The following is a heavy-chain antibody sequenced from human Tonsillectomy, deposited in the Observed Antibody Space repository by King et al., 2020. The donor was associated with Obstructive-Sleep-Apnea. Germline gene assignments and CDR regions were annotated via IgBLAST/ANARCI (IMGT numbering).Heavy chain of an antibody. V-gene: IGHV3-11*01. D-gene: IGHD2-2*01. CDR3: SRAGYCSSTSCYARWYFDL. Sequence: VQLVESGGGLVKPGGSLRLSCAASGFTFSDYYMSWIRQAPGKGLEWGSYISSSGSTIYYADSLKGRFTISRDNTKNSLYLKMNSLRAEDTAVDYCSRAGYCSSTSCYARWYFDLRGRGTLVTVSS. J-gene: IGHJ2*01. CDR2: ISSSGSTI. CDR1: GFTFSDYY.